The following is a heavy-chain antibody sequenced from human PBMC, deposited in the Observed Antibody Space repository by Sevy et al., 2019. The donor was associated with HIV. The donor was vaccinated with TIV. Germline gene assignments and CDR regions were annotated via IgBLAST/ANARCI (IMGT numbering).Heavy chain of an antibody. Sequence: GGSLRLSCAASGFTFSSYWMHWVRQAPGKGLVWVSRINSDGSSTHYADSVKGRFTISRDNAKNTLYLQMNSLRAEDTAVYYCARGCGGDCAGAFDIRGQGTMVTVSS. D-gene: IGHD2-21*02. CDR2: INSDGSST. V-gene: IGHV3-74*01. CDR3: ARGCGGDCAGAFDI. CDR1: GFTFSSYW. J-gene: IGHJ3*02.